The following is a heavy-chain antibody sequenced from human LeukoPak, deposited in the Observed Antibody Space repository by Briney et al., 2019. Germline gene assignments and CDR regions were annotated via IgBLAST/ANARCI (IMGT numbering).Heavy chain of an antibody. CDR2: ISGSGGRT. CDR3: AKGIAAAGTVWGDYYGMDV. J-gene: IGHJ6*02. Sequence: PGGSLRLSCAASGLTFSSYAMSWVRQAPGKGLEWVSAISGSGGRTYYADSVKGRFTISRDNSKNTLYLQMNSLRAEDTAVYYCAKGIAAAGTVWGDYYGMDVWGQGTTVTVSS. V-gene: IGHV3-23*01. D-gene: IGHD6-13*01. CDR1: GLTFSSYA.